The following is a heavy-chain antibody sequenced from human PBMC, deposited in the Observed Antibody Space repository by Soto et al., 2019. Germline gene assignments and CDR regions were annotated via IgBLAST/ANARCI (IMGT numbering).Heavy chain of an antibody. CDR3: TTETGIFASSGSYPFDY. D-gene: IGHD3-22*01. CDR1: GFTFPNAW. J-gene: IGHJ4*02. V-gene: IGHV3-15*01. CDR2: IKSKTDGGTT. Sequence: EVQLVESGGGLVKPGGSLRLSCAASGFTFPNAWMNWVRQAPGKGLEWVGRIKSKTDGGTTNYAAPVKGRFTISRDDSKDTVYLQMNSLKTEDTAVYFCTTETGIFASSGSYPFDYWGRGTLVTVSS.